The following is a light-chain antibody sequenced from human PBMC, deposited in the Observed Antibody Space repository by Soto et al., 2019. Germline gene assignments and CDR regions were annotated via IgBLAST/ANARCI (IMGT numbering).Light chain of an antibody. CDR1: QTISNY. CDR2: AAS. Sequence: DIQMTQSPSSLSASIGDRVTITCRASQTISNYLNWYQQKPGKAPNLLISAASSLESGVPSRFSGSGSGTDFTLTISSLQPEDFAPYYCQQSYSTPFTFGPGTKVDV. CDR3: QQSYSTPFT. J-gene: IGKJ3*01. V-gene: IGKV1-39*01.